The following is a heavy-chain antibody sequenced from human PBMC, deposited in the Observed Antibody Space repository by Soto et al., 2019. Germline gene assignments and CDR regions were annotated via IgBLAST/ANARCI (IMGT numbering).Heavy chain of an antibody. Sequence: WASVKVSCKASGGTFSSYAISWVRQAPGQGLEWMGGIIPIFGTANYAQKFQGRVTITADKSTSTAYMELSSLRSEDTAVYYCARALTVAVDAFDIWGQGTMVTV. CDR3: ARALTVAVDAFDI. D-gene: IGHD6-19*01. J-gene: IGHJ3*02. CDR2: IIPIFGTA. CDR1: GGTFSSYA. V-gene: IGHV1-69*06.